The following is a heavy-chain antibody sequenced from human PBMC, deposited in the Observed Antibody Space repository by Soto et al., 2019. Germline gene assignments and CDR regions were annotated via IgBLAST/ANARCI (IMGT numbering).Heavy chain of an antibody. CDR2: IDWDDDK. J-gene: IGHJ6*02. D-gene: IGHD4-4*01. V-gene: IGHV2-70*11. CDR1: GFSLSTSGMC. CDR3: ARIGMRVTHANYGMDV. Sequence: SGPTLVNPTQTLTLACTFSGFSLSTSGMCVSWIRQPPGKALEWLARIDWDDDKYYSTSLKTRLTISKDTSKNQVVLTMTNMDPVDTATYYCARIGMRVTHANYGMDVWGQGTTVTVSS.